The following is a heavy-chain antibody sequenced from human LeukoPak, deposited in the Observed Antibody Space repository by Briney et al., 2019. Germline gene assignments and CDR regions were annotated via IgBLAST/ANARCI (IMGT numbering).Heavy chain of an antibody. Sequence: ASVKVSCKASGGTFSSYTISWVRQAPGQGLEWMGRIIPILGIANYAQKFQGRVTITTDESTSTAYMELSSLRSEDTAVYYCASSGRYSSSWRPWYYYYYMDVWGKGTTVTVSS. V-gene: IGHV1-69*02. CDR1: GGTFSSYT. D-gene: IGHD6-13*01. CDR3: ASSGRYSSSWRPWYYYYYMDV. CDR2: IIPILGIA. J-gene: IGHJ6*03.